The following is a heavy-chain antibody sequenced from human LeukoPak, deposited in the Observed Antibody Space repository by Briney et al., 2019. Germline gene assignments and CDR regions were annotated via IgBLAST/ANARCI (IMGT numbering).Heavy chain of an antibody. CDR2: ISSSSSNI. CDR1: GLDFSTYS. J-gene: IGHJ4*02. CDR3: AGDQEGMITFGGVIVKGSSDY. V-gene: IGHV3-48*04. D-gene: IGHD3-16*02. Sequence: GGSLRLSCAASGLDFSTYSIDWVRQAPGKGLEWVSYISSSSSNIYHADSVKGRFTISRDNAKNSLHLQMNSLRAEDTAVYYCAGDQEGMITFGGVIVKGSSDYWGQGTLVTVSS.